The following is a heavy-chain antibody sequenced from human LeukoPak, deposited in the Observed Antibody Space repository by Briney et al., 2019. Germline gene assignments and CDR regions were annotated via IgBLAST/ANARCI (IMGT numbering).Heavy chain of an antibody. CDR1: GGTFSSYA. CDR2: INPNSGGT. V-gene: IGHV1-2*06. J-gene: IGHJ4*02. CDR3: ARDLTGTTYY. Sequence: ASVKVSCKASGGTFSSYAISWVRQAPGQGLEWMGRINPNSGGTNYAQKFQGRVTMTRDTSISTAYMELSRLRSDDTAVYYCARDLTGTTYYWGQGTLVTVSS. D-gene: IGHD1-7*01.